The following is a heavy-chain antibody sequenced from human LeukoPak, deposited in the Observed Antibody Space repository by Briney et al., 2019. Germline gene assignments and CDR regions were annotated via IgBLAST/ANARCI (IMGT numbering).Heavy chain of an antibody. V-gene: IGHV3-74*01. CDR1: GFTFSTYW. CDR3: ASSLPEDIVVVVAAPPDV. Sequence: GGSLRLSCAASGFTFSTYWMHWVRQAPGKGLVWVSRINSDGSSIAYADSVKGRFTISRDNAKNTLFLQMNSLRVDDTAVYYCASSLPEDIVVVVAAPPDVWGKGTTVTVSS. J-gene: IGHJ6*04. CDR2: INSDGSSI. D-gene: IGHD2-15*01.